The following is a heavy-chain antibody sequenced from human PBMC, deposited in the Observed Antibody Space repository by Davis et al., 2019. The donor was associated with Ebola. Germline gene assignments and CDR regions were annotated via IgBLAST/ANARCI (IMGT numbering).Heavy chain of an antibody. V-gene: IGHV7-4-1*02. D-gene: IGHD1-1*01. CDR2: INTNTGYP. CDR3: AREIPQYNFDY. CDR1: GYTFNTYP. J-gene: IGHJ4*02. Sequence: AASVKVSCKASGYTFNTYPINWLRQAPGQGPEWMGWINTNTGYPTYAQGFTGRFVFSLDTSVSTAYLQISSLTAEDTAVYFCAREIPQYNFDYWGQGTLVTVSS.